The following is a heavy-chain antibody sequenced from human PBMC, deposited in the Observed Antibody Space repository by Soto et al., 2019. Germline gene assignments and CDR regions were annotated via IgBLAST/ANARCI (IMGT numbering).Heavy chain of an antibody. CDR2: IWYDGSNK. Sequence: GGSLRLSCAASGFTFSSYGMHWVRQAPGKGLEWVAVIWYDGSNKYYADSVKGRFTISRDNSKNTLYLQMNSLRAEDTAVYYCARDRATYSSSWRPFDYWGQGTLVTVSS. V-gene: IGHV3-33*01. D-gene: IGHD6-13*01. CDR1: GFTFSSYG. J-gene: IGHJ4*02. CDR3: ARDRATYSSSWRPFDY.